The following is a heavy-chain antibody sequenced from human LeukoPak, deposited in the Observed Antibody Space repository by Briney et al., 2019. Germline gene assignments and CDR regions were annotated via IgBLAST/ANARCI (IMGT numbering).Heavy chain of an antibody. CDR1: GGTFSSYT. V-gene: IGHV1-69*02. CDR3: ARVDDISLFDV. Sequence: SVTVSCKASGGTFSSYTISWVRQAPGQGLEWMGRIIPILGIANYEQKFQGRVTITADKSTSTAYMELSSLRSEDTAVYYCARVDDISLFDVWGQGTLVTVSS. CDR2: IIPILGIA. D-gene: IGHD3-9*01. J-gene: IGHJ4*02.